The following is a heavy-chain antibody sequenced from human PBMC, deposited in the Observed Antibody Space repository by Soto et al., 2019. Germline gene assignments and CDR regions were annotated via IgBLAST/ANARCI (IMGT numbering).Heavy chain of an antibody. CDR1: WGGGVKISAA. Sequence: SVIGSVSWGGGVKISAAAVSFKQSPSRGLEWLGRTYYRSKWYNDYAVSVKSRITINPDTSKNQFSLQLNSVTPEDTAVYYCARAMAESRYSYSGTDVRGHGTTVPVSP. CDR3: ARAMAESRYSYSGTDV. D-gene: IGHD6-19*01. J-gene: IGHJ6*01. CDR2: TYYRSKWYN. V-gene: IGHV6-1*01.